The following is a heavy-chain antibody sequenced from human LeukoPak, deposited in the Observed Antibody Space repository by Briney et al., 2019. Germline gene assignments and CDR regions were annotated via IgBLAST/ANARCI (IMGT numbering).Heavy chain of an antibody. CDR3: ARGNYDILTGYYTANDY. J-gene: IGHJ4*02. Sequence: TSETLSLTCTVSGGSISSSSYYWGWIRQPPGKGLECIGSIYYSGSTYYNPSLKSRVTISVDTSKNQFSLNLSSVTAADTAVYYCARGNYDILTGYYTANDYWGQGTLVTVSS. CDR2: IYYSGST. V-gene: IGHV4-39*07. D-gene: IGHD3-9*01. CDR1: GGSISSSSYY.